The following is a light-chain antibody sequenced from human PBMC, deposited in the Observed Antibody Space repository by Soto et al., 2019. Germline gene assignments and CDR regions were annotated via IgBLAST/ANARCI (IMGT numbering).Light chain of an antibody. CDR3: GTWDGSLSAVV. Sequence: QSVLTQPPSMSAAPGQKVTISCSGSSSNIGNNFVSWYQYLPGTAPKLLIYDNYKRPSGIPARFSGSKSGTSATLGITGLQTGDEADYYCGTWDGSLSAVVFGGGTKLTVL. V-gene: IGLV1-51*01. J-gene: IGLJ2*01. CDR1: SSNIGNNF. CDR2: DNY.